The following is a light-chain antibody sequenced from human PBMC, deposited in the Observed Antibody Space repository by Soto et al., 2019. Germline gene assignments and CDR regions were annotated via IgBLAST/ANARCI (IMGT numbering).Light chain of an antibody. J-gene: IGKJ1*01. CDR2: ESS. V-gene: IGKV3-20*01. CDR3: QQYDNSPWT. Sequence: IILTQSPATLSLSAGERATLTCRASQSLSSNFVACYQQTPGQPTRLIFYESSIGATGFSDRFSGSGSGTYFPLTIIRLEPEDFAVYYCQQYDNSPWTFGQGTKVDIK. CDR1: QSLSSNF.